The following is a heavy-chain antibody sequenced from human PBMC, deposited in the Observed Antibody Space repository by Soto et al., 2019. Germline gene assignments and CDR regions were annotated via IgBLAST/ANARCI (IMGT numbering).Heavy chain of an antibody. CDR1: GYTFTGHY. Sequence: SVKVSFKTSGYTFTGHYIHWVRQAPQQGPEWMGEIGPESGATRYAQKFRGRVTMTMDTSITTVYMELKNLSPDDTAVYYCGRGRSGQIVVFYWGQGTPVTVSS. V-gene: IGHV1-2*02. CDR2: IGPESGAT. J-gene: IGHJ4*02. D-gene: IGHD1-26*01. CDR3: GRGRSGQIVVFY.